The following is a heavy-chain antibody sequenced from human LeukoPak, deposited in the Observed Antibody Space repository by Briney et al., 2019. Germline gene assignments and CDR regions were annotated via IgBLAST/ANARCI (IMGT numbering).Heavy chain of an antibody. Sequence: PGGSLRLSCAASGFSFSSYRMNWVRQSPSKGLECVAVISYDGSNKSYADSVKGRFTISRDNSKNTLYLQMHSLSDEDTAMYYCARGQKQRLIRRYHYMDVWGKGTTVTVSS. CDR2: ISYDGSNK. J-gene: IGHJ6*03. CDR1: GFSFSSYR. D-gene: IGHD6-25*01. V-gene: IGHV3-30*03. CDR3: ARGQKQRLIRRYHYMDV.